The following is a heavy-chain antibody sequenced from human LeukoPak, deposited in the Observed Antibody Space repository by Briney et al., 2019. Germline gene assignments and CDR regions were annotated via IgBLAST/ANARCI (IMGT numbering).Heavy chain of an antibody. Sequence: SETLSLTCAVSGYSISSGYYWGWIRQPPGKGLEWIGSVYHSGSTYSNPSLKSRVTISVDTSKNQFSLKLSSVTAADTAVYYCARGLRDYVWGSYRYTGYFDYWGQGTLVTVSS. CDR2: VYHSGST. V-gene: IGHV4-38-2*01. D-gene: IGHD3-16*02. CDR1: GYSISSGYY. CDR3: ARGLRDYVWGSYRYTGYFDY. J-gene: IGHJ4*02.